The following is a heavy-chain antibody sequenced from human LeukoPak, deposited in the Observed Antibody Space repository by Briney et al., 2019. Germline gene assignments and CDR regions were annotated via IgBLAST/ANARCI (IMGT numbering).Heavy chain of an antibody. CDR3: TRMTTGHDY. Sequence: DPSETLSLTCAVSGVSFNDYYWSWVRQTPGKGLEWIGEINHSGYTNDSPSLKSRVTLSIDTSRKQSSLNLRSVTVADSGIYYCTRMTTGHDYWGQGTLVTVSS. D-gene: IGHD4-17*01. V-gene: IGHV4-34*01. CDR1: GVSFNDYY. CDR2: INHSGYT. J-gene: IGHJ4*02.